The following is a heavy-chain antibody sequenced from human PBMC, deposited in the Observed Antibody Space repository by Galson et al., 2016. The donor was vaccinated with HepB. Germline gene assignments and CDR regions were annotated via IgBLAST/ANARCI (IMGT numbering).Heavy chain of an antibody. V-gene: IGHV4-39*01. CDR2: MYHTEDT. CDR3: ATGIVVAGKMYYYYMDV. Sequence: EPLSLTCTVSGASISDTEYYWGWIRQPPGRGLEWIGSMYHTEDTYYNPSLKSRVTISVDTSKNQFSLRLNSVTAADTGVYYCATGIVVAGKMYYYYMDVWGKGTTVTVSS. CDR1: GASISDTEYY. D-gene: IGHD6-19*01. J-gene: IGHJ6*03.